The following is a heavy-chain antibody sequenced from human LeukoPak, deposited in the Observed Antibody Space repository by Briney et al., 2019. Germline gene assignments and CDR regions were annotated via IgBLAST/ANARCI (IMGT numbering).Heavy chain of an antibody. V-gene: IGHV3-21*01. Sequence: PGGSLRLSCAASGFTISDYSMNWVRQAPGKELEWVASVNTVSSYIYYADSMRGRFTISRDNAKNSLFLQMNSLRAEDTAVYYCARLRRNSDRSDFFYYYDHWGQGTLVTVSS. CDR1: GFTISDYS. CDR2: VNTVSSYI. CDR3: ARLRRNSDRSDFFYYYDH. D-gene: IGHD3-22*01. J-gene: IGHJ4*02.